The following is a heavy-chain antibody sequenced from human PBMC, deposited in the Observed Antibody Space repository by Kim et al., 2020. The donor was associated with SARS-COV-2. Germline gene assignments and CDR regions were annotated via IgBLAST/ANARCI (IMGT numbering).Heavy chain of an antibody. CDR2: ISVYAGKT. V-gene: IGHV1-18*01. Sequence: ASVKVYCKAAGYPFTHHGISWLRQAPGQGLEWMGWISVYAGKTEMSQKFQGRVAMTTDTFTSTAYMELRSLKYDDTGVYYCARHRQNGDYVKDVFDVWGQGTMVTVSS. D-gene: IGHD4-17*01. J-gene: IGHJ3*01. CDR3: ARHRQNGDYVKDVFDV. CDR1: GYPFTHHG.